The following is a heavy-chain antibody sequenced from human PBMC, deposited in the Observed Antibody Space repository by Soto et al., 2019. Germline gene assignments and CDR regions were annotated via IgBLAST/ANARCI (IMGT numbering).Heavy chain of an antibody. CDR3: ASSSSSWFSYCMDV. J-gene: IGHJ6*02. Sequence: GESLKISCKGSGYSFTRYWIGGVGQMPGKGLEWMGIIYPGDSDTRYSPSFQGQVTISADKSISTAYLQWSSLKASDTAMYYCASSSSSWFSYCMDVWGQVTTVTVSS. V-gene: IGHV5-51*01. CDR1: GYSFTRYW. CDR2: IYPGDSDT. D-gene: IGHD6-13*01.